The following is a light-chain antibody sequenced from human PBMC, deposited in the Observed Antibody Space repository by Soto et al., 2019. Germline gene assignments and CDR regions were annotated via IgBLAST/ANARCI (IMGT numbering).Light chain of an antibody. CDR1: QSVSSSY. J-gene: IGKJ2*01. CDR3: QQYGGSPYT. CDR2: GAS. V-gene: IGKV3-20*01. Sequence: EIVLTQSPGTLSLSPGERATLSCRASQSVSSSYLAWYQQKLGQAPRLLISGASTRATGIPDRFSGSGSGTDFTLTISRLEPEDFAVYYCQQYGGSPYTFGQGTKLEIK.